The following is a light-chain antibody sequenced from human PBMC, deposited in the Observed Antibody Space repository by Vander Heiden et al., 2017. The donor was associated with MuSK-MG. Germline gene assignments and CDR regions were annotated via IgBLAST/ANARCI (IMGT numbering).Light chain of an antibody. CDR2: DAS. CDR3: QQRSNWRT. J-gene: IGKJ2*01. V-gene: IGKV3-11*01. CDR1: QSVSSY. Sequence: ELVFTQSPATLSLSPGERATLSCRASQSVSSYLAWYQQKPGQAPRLLIYDASNRATGIPARFSGSGSGTDFTLTISSLEPEDFAVYYCQQRSNWRTFGQGTKLEIK.